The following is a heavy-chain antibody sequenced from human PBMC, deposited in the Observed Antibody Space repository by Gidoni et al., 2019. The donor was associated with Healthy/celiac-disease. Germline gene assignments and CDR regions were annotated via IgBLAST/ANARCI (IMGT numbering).Heavy chain of an antibody. Sequence: QVQLVESGGGVVQPGWSLRLSCVASGFTFSSYGMHWVRQAQGKGMEWVAFIRYDGSNKYYTDSVKGRFTITRDNSKHTLYLKMNSLRAEDTAVYYCAKDLYYDILTGYNYYYGMDVWGQGTTVTVSS. V-gene: IGHV3-30*02. CDR2: IRYDGSNK. J-gene: IGHJ6*02. CDR3: AKDLYYDILTGYNYYYGMDV. CDR1: GFTFSSYG. D-gene: IGHD3-9*01.